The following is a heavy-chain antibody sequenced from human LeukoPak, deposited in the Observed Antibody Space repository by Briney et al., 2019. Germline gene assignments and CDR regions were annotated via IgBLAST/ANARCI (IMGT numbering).Heavy chain of an antibody. Sequence: SETLSLTCTVSGGSISSSSYYWGWIRQPPGKGLEWIGSIYYSGSTYYNPSLKSRVTISVDTSKNQFSLKLSSVTAAGTAVYYCARGIAAAGTPFDYWGQGTLVTVSS. CDR3: ARGIAAAGTPFDY. D-gene: IGHD6-13*01. CDR1: GGSISSSSYY. V-gene: IGHV4-39*07. J-gene: IGHJ4*02. CDR2: IYYSGST.